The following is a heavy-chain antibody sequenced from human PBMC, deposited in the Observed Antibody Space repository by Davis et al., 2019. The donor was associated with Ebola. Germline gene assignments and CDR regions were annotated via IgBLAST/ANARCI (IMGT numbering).Heavy chain of an antibody. CDR2: ISRSSNYI. D-gene: IGHD3-3*01. J-gene: IGHJ4*02. CDR3: ARDPNTNSDFWSGYPGYFDS. Sequence: GESLKISCAASGFTISLYTIHWVRQAPGKGLEWVSSISRSSNYIYYADSVKGRFTISRDNARNSLSLQMNSLRTEDAAVYYCARDPNTNSDFWSGYPGYFDSWGQGTQVTVSS. CDR1: GFTISLYT. V-gene: IGHV3-21*01.